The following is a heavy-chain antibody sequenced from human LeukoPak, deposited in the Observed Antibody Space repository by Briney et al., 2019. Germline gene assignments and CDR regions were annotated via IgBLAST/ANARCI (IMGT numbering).Heavy chain of an antibody. Sequence: SETLSLTCTVSGCSISSYYLSWIRQPPGKGLEWVGYIYYSGTTNYNPSLKSRVTLSVDTSKNKFSLNLNSVTPADTAVYYCAKETGVYFAYWGQGNLVIVSA. CDR2: IYYSGTT. V-gene: IGHV4-59*12. CDR1: GCSISSYY. D-gene: IGHD3-10*01. J-gene: IGHJ4*02. CDR3: AKETGVYFAY.